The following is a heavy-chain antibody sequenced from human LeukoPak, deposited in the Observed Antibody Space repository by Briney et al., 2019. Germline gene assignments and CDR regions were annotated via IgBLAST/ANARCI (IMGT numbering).Heavy chain of an antibody. D-gene: IGHD2-15*01. J-gene: IGHJ4*02. V-gene: IGHV4-34*01. CDR2: INHSGST. Sequence: PSETLSLTCAVYGGSFSGYYWSWIRQPPGKGLEWIGEINHSGSTNYNPSLKSRVTISVDTSKNQFSLKLSSVTAADTAVYYCARYDVVVVAPTEGGYYFDYWGQGTLVTVSS. CDR1: GGSFSGYY. CDR3: ARYDVVVVAPTEGGYYFDY.